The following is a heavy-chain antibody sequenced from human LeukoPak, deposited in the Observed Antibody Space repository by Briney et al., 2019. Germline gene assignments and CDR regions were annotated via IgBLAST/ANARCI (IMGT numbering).Heavy chain of an antibody. J-gene: IGHJ4*02. CDR1: GIPLGTYA. D-gene: IGHD5-12*01. CDR3: AKGHSAYGTGFDW. Sequence: GGSLRLFCAPSGIPLGTYATRWARDAPGEALECVFVISGGGGSTYYADSVKGRFTISRDNSKKTFYLKMSSLRAEDTAVYYCAKGHSAYGTGFDWWGQGTLVTVSS. V-gene: IGHV3-23*01. CDR2: ISGGGGST.